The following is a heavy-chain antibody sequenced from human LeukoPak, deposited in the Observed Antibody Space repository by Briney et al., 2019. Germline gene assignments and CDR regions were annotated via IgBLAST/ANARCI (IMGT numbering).Heavy chain of an antibody. CDR2: ATPGGNT. D-gene: IGHD2-8*01. Sequence: PSETLSLTCAVYNGSFSGYYWSWIRQSPGKGLEWIGEATPGGNTNYNPPLRSRVPLSIGTSKNHFFLNLRSVTAADTAVYNCAGAAWNGGGGFDPWGQGTLVTVSS. CDR1: NGSFSGYY. CDR3: AGAAWNGGGGFDP. V-gene: IGHV4-34*01. J-gene: IGHJ5*02.